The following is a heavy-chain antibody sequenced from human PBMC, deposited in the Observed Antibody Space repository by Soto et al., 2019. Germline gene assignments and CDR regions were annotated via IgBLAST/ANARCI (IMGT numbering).Heavy chain of an antibody. D-gene: IGHD6-19*01. CDR2: IKQDGSEK. Sequence: GRSLRLSCAGSGITLSSYWKNWVRQAPGKGLEWVGNIKQDGSEKYYVDTVKGRFIISRDNAKNSLYLQMNSLRAEDTAVYYCARDADASGWYHYGMDVWGQGTMVTVSS. V-gene: IGHV3-7*01. CDR1: GITLSSYW. CDR3: ARDADASGWYHYGMDV. J-gene: IGHJ6*02.